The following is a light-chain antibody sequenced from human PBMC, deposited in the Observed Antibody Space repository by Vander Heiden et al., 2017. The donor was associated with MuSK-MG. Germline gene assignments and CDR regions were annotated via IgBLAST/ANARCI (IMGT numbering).Light chain of an antibody. Sequence: DIQMTQLPSTLSASVGDTVTLACRASQSIDRWLAWYQQKPGKAPNLLIYKASTLQSGVPSRFSGSGSGTAFTLTITSLQPDDVATYYCQQYNSPLVTFGGGTKVEIK. J-gene: IGKJ4*01. V-gene: IGKV1-5*03. CDR1: QSIDRW. CDR3: QQYNSPLVT. CDR2: KAS.